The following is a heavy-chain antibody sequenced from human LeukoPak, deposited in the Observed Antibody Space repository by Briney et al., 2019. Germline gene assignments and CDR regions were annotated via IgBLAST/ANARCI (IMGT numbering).Heavy chain of an antibody. J-gene: IGHJ4*02. D-gene: IGHD2-2*01. CDR2: ISYDGSNK. CDR1: GFTFSSYA. Sequence: GGSPRLSCAASGFTFSSYAMHWVRQAPGKGLEWVAVISYDGSNKYYADSVKGRFTISRDNSNKTLSLQMNSLRAEDTAVYYCAKDHFPHRALCNIDYWGQGALVTVSS. CDR3: AKDHFPHRALCNIDY. V-gene: IGHV3-30-3*01.